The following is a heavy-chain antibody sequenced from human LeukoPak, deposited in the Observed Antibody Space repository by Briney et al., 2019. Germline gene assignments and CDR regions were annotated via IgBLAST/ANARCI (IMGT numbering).Heavy chain of an antibody. D-gene: IGHD3-10*01. CDR3: ARRAYYYGSGSYYHP. CDR1: GGSISSSSYY. CDR2: IYYSGST. Sequence: SDTLSLTCTVSGGSISSSSYYWGWIRQPPGKGLEYIGSIYYSGSTYYNPSLKSRVTISVDTSKNQFSLKLSSVTAADTAVYYCARRAYYYGSGSYYHPWGQGTLVTVSS. V-gene: IGHV4-39*07. J-gene: IGHJ5*02.